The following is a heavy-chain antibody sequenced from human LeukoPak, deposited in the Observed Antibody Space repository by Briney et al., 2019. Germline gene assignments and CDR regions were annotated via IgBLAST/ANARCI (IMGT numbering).Heavy chain of an antibody. J-gene: IGHJ4*02. Sequence: GASVKVSCKASGGTFSSYAISWVRQAPGQGLEWMGRIIPILGIANYAQKFQGRVTITADKSTSTAYMELRSLRSDDTAVYYCARSDTVTTEYYFDYWGQGTLVTVSS. CDR2: IIPILGIA. CDR1: GGTFSSYA. D-gene: IGHD4-17*01. CDR3: ARSDTVTTEYYFDY. V-gene: IGHV1-69*04.